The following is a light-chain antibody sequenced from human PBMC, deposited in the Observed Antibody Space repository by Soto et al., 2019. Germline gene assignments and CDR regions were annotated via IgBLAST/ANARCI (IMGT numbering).Light chain of an antibody. V-gene: IGLV4-69*01. CDR2: LNSDGSH. CDR1: SGHSSYA. J-gene: IGLJ1*01. CDR3: QTWGTGIHYD. Sequence: QPVLTQSPSASASLGASVKLTCTLSSGHSSYAIEWHQQQPEKGPRYLMKLNSDGSHSKGDGIPDRFSGSSSGAESYLTISSLQSEDEADYYCQTWGTGIHYDFGTGTKLTVL.